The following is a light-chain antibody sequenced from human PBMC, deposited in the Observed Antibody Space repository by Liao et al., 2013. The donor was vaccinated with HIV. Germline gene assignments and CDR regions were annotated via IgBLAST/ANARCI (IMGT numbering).Light chain of an antibody. CDR3: QTWDANDVV. CDR1: KLEDKF. J-gene: IGLJ2*01. CDR2: QDS. Sequence: SYELTQPPSMSVSPGQTASITCSGDKLEDKFVCWFQQKPGQSPVLVIYQDSKRPSGIPERFSASNSGNTATLTISGTEAADEADYFCQTWDANDVVFGGGTRLTVL. V-gene: IGLV3-1*01.